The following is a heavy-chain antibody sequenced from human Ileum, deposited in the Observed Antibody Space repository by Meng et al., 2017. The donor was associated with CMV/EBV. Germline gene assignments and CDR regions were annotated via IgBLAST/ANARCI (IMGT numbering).Heavy chain of an antibody. CDR1: GGSTTSSTYY. CDR2: VYYSGTT. V-gene: IGHV4-39*07. Sequence: QLPLQEAGPGLGNPSGHLSLTCTAAGGSTTSSTYYWGWIRQPPGKGLEWIGSVYYSGTTYYNPSLKSRVNMSIDTSKNRFSLKLSSATAADTAVYYCARNVGFYSSQIAYWGQGTLVTVSS. D-gene: IGHD3-3*01. J-gene: IGHJ4*02. CDR3: ARNVGFYSSQIAY.